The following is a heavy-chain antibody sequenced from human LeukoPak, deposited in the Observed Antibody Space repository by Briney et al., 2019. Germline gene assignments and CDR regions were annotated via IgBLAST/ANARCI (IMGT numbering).Heavy chain of an antibody. D-gene: IGHD2-21*01. CDR2: INHSGST. V-gene: IGHV4-34*01. J-gene: IGHJ3*02. CDR3: ARGGLFRSQNSWSLHAFDI. CDR1: GGSFSGYY. Sequence: SETLSLTCAVYGGSFSGYYWSWIRQPPGKGLEWIGEINHSGSTNYNPSLKSRVTISVDTSKDQFSLKLSSVTAADTAVYYCARGGLFRSQNSWSLHAFDIWGQGTMVTVSS.